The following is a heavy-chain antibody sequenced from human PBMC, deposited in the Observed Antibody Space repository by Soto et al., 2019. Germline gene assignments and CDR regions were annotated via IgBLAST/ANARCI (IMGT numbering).Heavy chain of an antibody. V-gene: IGHV3-23*01. CDR3: AKEGGGGAAMVTSYFDY. CDR1: GITFNNYA. J-gene: IGHJ4*02. D-gene: IGHD5-18*01. Sequence: EVQLLESGGGLVQPGGSLRLSCAASGITFNNYALNWVPQAPGKGLEWVSGISGSGTGKYYADSVKGRFTISRDNSKSTVYLHMNSLRADDTAIYYCAKEGGGGAAMVTSYFDYWGQGTLVTVSS. CDR2: ISGSGTGK.